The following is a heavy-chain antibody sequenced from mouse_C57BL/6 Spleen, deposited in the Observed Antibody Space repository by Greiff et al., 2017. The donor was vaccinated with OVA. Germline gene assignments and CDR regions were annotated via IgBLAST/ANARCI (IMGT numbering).Heavy chain of an antibody. CDR1: GFTFSSYA. D-gene: IGHD2-2*01. Sequence: EVQGVESGGGLVKPGGSLKLSCAASGFTFSSYAMSWVRQTPEKRLEWVATISDGGSYTYYPDNVKGRFTISRDNAKNNLYLQMSHLKSEDTAMYYCARGDYGYDRFAYWGQGTLVTVSA. CDR2: ISDGGSYT. CDR3: ARGDYGYDRFAY. J-gene: IGHJ3*01. V-gene: IGHV5-4*01.